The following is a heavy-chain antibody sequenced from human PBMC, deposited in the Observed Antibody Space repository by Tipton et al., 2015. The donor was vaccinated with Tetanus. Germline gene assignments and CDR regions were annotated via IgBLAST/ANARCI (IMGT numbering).Heavy chain of an antibody. CDR3: ARGFEWSFDY. Sequence: LRLSCTVSGGSISSYYWSWIRQPPGKGLEWIGYIYYSGSTNYNPSLKSRVTISVDTSKNQFSLKLSSVTAADTAVYYCARGFEWSFDYWGQGTLVTVSS. V-gene: IGHV4-59*12. CDR1: GGSISSYY. CDR2: IYYSGST. D-gene: IGHD3-3*01. J-gene: IGHJ4*02.